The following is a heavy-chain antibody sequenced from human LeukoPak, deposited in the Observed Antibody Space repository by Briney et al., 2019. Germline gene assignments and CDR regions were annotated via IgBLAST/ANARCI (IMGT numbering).Heavy chain of an antibody. V-gene: IGHV3-74*01. Sequence: PGGSLRLSCAASGFTFSSYWMHWVRQAPGKGPVCVSRINSDGSTTSYADSVKGRFTVSRDNAKNSLYLQMNSLRGEDTAVYYCARDPLRRYDYWGQGTLVTVSS. D-gene: IGHD3-9*01. J-gene: IGHJ4*02. CDR1: GFTFSSYW. CDR2: INSDGSTT. CDR3: ARDPLRRYDY.